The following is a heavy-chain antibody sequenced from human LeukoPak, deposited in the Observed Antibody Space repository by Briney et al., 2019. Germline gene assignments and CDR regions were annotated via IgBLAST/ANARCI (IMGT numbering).Heavy chain of an antibody. CDR2: ISAYNGNT. Sequence: ASVKVSCKASGYTFTSYGISWVRQAPGQGLEWMGWISAYNGNTNYAQKLQGRVTMTTDTSTSTAYMELRSLRSDDTAVYYCARARQGPNRIRGYYYYMDVWGKGTTVTVSS. CDR1: GYTFTSYG. J-gene: IGHJ6*03. D-gene: IGHD3-10*01. V-gene: IGHV1-18*01. CDR3: ARARQGPNRIRGYYYYMDV.